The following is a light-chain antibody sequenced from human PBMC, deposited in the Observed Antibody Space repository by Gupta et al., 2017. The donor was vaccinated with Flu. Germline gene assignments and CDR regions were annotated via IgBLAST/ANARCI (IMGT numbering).Light chain of an antibody. CDR1: QGVSNY. V-gene: IGKV1-17*01. Sequence: DDQMNQSPTSLSASVGDRVTITCRASQGVSNYLGWYQQKPGKAPKLLIYVASSMHCGVPSRFSGSGSGTDFTLTISRRQPEDFAMYYCQQHNSTPWTFGQGTXVEIK. CDR2: VAS. CDR3: QQHNSTPWT. J-gene: IGKJ1*01.